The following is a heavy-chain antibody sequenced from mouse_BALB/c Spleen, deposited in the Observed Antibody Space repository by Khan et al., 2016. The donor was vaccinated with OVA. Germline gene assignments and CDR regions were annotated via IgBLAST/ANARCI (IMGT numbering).Heavy chain of an antibody. J-gene: IGHJ2*01. D-gene: IGHD1-1*01. Sequence: QVRLQQSGTELARPGASVKLSCKASGYTFTSYWMQWVKQRPGQGLEWIGAIYPGDGNSRYTQKFKDQATLTADKSSSTAYMQLSSLASGDSAVYYCARGGITTGYFDYWGQGTTLTVSS. CDR2: IYPGDGNS. CDR3: ARGGITTGYFDY. CDR1: GYTFTSYW. V-gene: IGHV1-87*01.